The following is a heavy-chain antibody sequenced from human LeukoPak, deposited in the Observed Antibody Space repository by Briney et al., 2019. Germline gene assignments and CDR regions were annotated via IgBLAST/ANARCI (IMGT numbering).Heavy chain of an antibody. Sequence: SETLSLTCTVSGGSISSYYWSWIRQPPGKGLEWIGYIYYSGSTNYNPSLKSRVAISVDTSKNQFSLQLNSVTPEDTAVYYCARDLLYGSSQSWGQGTLVTVSS. V-gene: IGHV4-59*12. CDR2: IYYSGST. CDR3: ARDLLYGSSQS. CDR1: GGSISSYY. D-gene: IGHD2/OR15-2a*01. J-gene: IGHJ4*02.